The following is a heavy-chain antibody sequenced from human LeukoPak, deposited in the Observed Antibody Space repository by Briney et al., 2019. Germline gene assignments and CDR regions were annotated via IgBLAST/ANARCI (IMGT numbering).Heavy chain of an antibody. D-gene: IGHD6-13*01. J-gene: IGHJ4*02. CDR1: GFTFSSYA. V-gene: IGHV3-23*01. CDR3: AKDSAPIYSSSWYRYFDY. Sequence: GGSLRLSCAASGFTFSSYAMSWVRQAPGKGLEWVSAISGSGGSTYYADSVKGRFTISRDNSKNTLYLQMNSLRAEDTAVYDCAKDSAPIYSSSWYRYFDYWGQGTLVTVSS. CDR2: ISGSGGST.